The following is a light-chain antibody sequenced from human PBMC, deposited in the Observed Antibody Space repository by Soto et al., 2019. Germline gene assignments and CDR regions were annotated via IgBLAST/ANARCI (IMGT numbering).Light chain of an antibody. CDR3: QQYNDWPLT. J-gene: IGKJ4*01. CDR2: GAS. V-gene: IGKV3-15*01. CDR1: QSVNNN. Sequence: EIVMTQSPATLSVSPGERATLSCRASQSVNNNLAWYQQKPGQAPRLLIDGASTRATGIPSRISGSGSGTECTLTISSLQSEDFAVYYCQQYNDWPLTFGGGTKVEIK.